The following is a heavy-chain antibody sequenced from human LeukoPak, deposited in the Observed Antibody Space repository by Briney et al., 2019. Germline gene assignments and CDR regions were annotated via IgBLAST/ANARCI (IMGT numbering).Heavy chain of an antibody. V-gene: IGHV1-2*04. CDR2: INPNSGGT. CDR3: ARGTPIAVATGKSWFDP. CDR1: GYTFTSYY. D-gene: IGHD6-19*01. J-gene: IGHJ5*02. Sequence: GASVKVSCKASGYTFTSYYMHWVRQAPGQGLEWMGWINPNSGGTNYAQKFQGWVTMTRDTSISTAYMELSRLRSDDTAVYYCARGTPIAVATGKSWFDPWGQGTLVTVSS.